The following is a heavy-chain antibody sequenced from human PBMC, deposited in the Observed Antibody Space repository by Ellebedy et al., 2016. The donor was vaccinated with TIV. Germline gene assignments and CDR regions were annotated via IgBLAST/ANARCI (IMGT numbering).Heavy chain of an antibody. CDR1: GDSMNGYY. J-gene: IGHJ4*02. CDR2: FYSSGST. V-gene: IGHV4-59*01. D-gene: IGHD5-24*01. Sequence: MPSETLSLTCPVSGDSMNGYYWNWIRQAPGKGLEWMGYFYSSGSTNYNPSLNSRVTISLDRSKNQFSLRLTSVTAADTAVYYCARARPRPVRDGNTFYFDYWGQGTLVTVSS. CDR3: ARARPRPVRDGNTFYFDY.